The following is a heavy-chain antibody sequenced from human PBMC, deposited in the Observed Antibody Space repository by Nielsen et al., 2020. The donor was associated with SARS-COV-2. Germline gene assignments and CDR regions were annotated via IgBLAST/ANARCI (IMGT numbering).Heavy chain of an antibody. V-gene: IGHV2-26*01. CDR3: ARIRGSSWYYYGMDV. CDR1: GFSLSTSGMR. CDR2: IFSNDEK. J-gene: IGHJ6*02. D-gene: IGHD6-13*01. Sequence: SGPTLVKPTQTLTLTCTFSGFSLSTSGMRVSWIRQPPGKALEWLAHIFSNDEKSYSTSLKSRLTISKDTSKSQVVLTMTNMDPVDTATYYCARIRGSSWYYYGMDVWGQGTTVTVSS.